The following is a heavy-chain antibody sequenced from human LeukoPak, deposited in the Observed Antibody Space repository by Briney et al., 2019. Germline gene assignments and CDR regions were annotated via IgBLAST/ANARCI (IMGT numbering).Heavy chain of an antibody. D-gene: IGHD3-10*01. CDR3: AKSLYGSGSYYNWFDP. CDR1: GGSFSGYY. J-gene: IGHJ5*02. Sequence: SETLSLTCAVYGGSFSGYYWSWIRKSPGKGLEWIGDINHRGSTNYNPSLKRRVTISVDTSKNQYSLKLSSVTAADTAVYYCAKSLYGSGSYYNWFDPWGQGTLVTVSS. CDR2: INHRGST. V-gene: IGHV4-34*01.